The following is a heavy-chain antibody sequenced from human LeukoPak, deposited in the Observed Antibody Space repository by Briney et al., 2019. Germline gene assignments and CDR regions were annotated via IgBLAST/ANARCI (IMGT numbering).Heavy chain of an antibody. CDR2: IYYSGST. CDR3: ARQSFQVESWTISRVYFDY. J-gene: IGHJ4*02. V-gene: IGHV4-59*08. Sequence: SETLSLTCTVSGGSISSYYWSWIRQPPGKGLEWIGYIYYSGSTNYNPSLKSRVTISVDTSKNQFSLKLSSVTAADTAVYYCARQSFQVESWTISRVYFDYWGQGTLVTVSS. D-gene: IGHD1-1*01. CDR1: GGSISSYY.